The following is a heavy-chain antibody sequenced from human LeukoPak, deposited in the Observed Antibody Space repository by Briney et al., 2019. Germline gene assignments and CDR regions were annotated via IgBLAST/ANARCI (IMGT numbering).Heavy chain of an antibody. Sequence: GASVKVSCKASGGTFSSYAISWVRQAPGQGLEWMGGINPIFGTANYAQKFQGRVTITADESTSTAYMELSSLRSEDTAVYYCARTGSTVTMLYPFDHWGQGTLVTVSS. V-gene: IGHV1-69*01. D-gene: IGHD4-17*01. CDR3: ARTGSTVTMLYPFDH. CDR2: INPIFGTA. J-gene: IGHJ4*02. CDR1: GGTFSSYA.